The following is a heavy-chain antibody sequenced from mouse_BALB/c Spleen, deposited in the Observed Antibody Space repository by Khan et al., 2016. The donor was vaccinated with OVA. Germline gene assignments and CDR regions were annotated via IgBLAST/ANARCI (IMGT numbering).Heavy chain of an antibody. CDR1: GYSITSGYG. CDR3: ARTARIKY. D-gene: IGHD1-2*01. J-gene: IGHJ2*01. CDR2: ISYSGST. V-gene: IGHV3-2*02. Sequence: EAQLQESGPGLVKPSQSLSPTCTVTGYSITSGYGWNWIRQFPGNKLEWMCYISYSGSTNYNPSLKRRFSITRDTSKNQFFLQLNSATTEDTATYYWARTARIKYWGQGTTLTVSS.